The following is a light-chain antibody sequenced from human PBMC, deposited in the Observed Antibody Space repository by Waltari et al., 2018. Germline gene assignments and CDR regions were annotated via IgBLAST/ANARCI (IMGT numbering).Light chain of an antibody. CDR1: QSVFHSSDSKNY. CDR3: QQHYSSPLT. V-gene: IGKV4-1*01. CDR2: WAS. Sequence: DIVMTQSPDSLAVSLGERAPIHCKSSQSVFHSSDSKNYLTWYQQKPGQPPKLLIFWASTRQSGVPDRLSGSGSGTDFTLTISSLQAEDVALYYCQQHYSSPLTFGGGTKVEIQ. J-gene: IGKJ4*01.